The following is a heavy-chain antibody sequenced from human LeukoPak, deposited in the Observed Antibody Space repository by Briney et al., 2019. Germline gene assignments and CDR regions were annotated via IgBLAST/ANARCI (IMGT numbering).Heavy chain of an antibody. CDR3: ARDRGSGYCSSSSCFSFDY. Sequence: GGSLRLSCGASGFTFSSYAMHWVRQAPGKGLEWVAVISYDGSNKYYADSVKGRFTISRDNSKNTLYLQMDILTAEDTAVYYCARDRGSGYCSSSSCFSFDYWGQGILVTVSS. V-gene: IGHV3-30*03. CDR1: GFTFSSYA. CDR2: ISYDGSNK. D-gene: IGHD2-15*01. J-gene: IGHJ4*02.